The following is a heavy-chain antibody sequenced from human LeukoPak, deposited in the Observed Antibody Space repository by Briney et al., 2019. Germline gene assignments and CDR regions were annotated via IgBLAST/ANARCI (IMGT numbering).Heavy chain of an antibody. J-gene: IGHJ4*02. V-gene: IGHV1-18*01. D-gene: IGHD5-12*01. CDR1: GYTFTSYG. CDR2: ISTYNGDT. CDR3: ARGRGSTSRY. Sequence: ASVKVSCKSSGYTFTSYGITWVRQPPGQGHGWMGLISTYNGDTNYAQSLQGRVTMTTDTSTNTAYMELRSLRSDDTAIYYCARGRGSTSRYWGQGTLVTVSS.